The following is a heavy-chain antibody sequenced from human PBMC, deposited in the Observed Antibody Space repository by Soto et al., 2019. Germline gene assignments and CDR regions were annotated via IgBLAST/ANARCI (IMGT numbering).Heavy chain of an antibody. CDR3: AKGPGVEWEPPVYFDY. J-gene: IGHJ4*02. Sequence: GGSLRLSCAASGFTFSSYAMSWVRQAPGKGLEWVSAISGSGGSTYYADSVKGRFTISRDNSKNTLYLQMNSLRAEDTAVYYCAKGPGVEWEPPVYFDYWGQGTLVTVSS. CDR1: GFTFSSYA. CDR2: ISGSGGST. D-gene: IGHD1-26*01. V-gene: IGHV3-23*01.